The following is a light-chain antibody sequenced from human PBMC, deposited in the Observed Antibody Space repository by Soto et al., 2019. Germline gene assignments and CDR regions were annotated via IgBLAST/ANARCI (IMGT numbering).Light chain of an antibody. Sequence: DIQMTQSPSTLSASVGDTVTITCRASQSVSIWLAWYQQKPGKAPKRLIYAASSLQSGVPSRFSGSGSGTEFTLTISSLQPEDFATYYCLQHNSYPWTFGQGTKVDIK. V-gene: IGKV1-5*01. CDR2: AAS. J-gene: IGKJ1*01. CDR1: QSVSIW. CDR3: LQHNSYPWT.